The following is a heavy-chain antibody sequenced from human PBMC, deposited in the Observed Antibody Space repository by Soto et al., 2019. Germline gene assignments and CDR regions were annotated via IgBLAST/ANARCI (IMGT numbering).Heavy chain of an antibody. CDR2: IYYSGST. CDR1: GGSISSSSYY. V-gene: IGHV4-39*01. Sequence: SETLSLTCTVSGGSISSSSYYWGWIRQPPGKGLEWIGSIYYSGSTYYNPSLKSRVTISVDTSKNQFSLKLSSVTAADTAVYYCARHGEGSSVYWGQGTLVTVSS. D-gene: IGHD6-6*01. J-gene: IGHJ4*02. CDR3: ARHGEGSSVY.